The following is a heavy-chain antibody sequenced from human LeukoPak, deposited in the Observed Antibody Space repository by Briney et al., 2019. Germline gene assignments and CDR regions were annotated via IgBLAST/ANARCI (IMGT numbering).Heavy chain of an antibody. Sequence: ASVKVSCKASGYTFTSYGISWVRQAPGQGLEWMGWINPNSGGTNYAQKFQGRVTMTRDTSISTAYMELSRLRSDDTAVYYCARDLEELGFDYWGQGTLVTVSS. D-gene: IGHD7-27*01. J-gene: IGHJ4*02. CDR1: GYTFTSYG. CDR3: ARDLEELGFDY. V-gene: IGHV1-2*02. CDR2: INPNSGGT.